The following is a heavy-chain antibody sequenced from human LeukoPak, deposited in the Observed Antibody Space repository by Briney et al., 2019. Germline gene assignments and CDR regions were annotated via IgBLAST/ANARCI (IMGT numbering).Heavy chain of an antibody. CDR2: TYYRSKWYD. J-gene: IGHJ4*02. D-gene: IGHD5-24*01. CDR3: SRSDGASDFDY. V-gene: IGHV6-1*01. CDR1: GDSVSSNRAS. Sequence: SQTLSLTCAISGDSVSSNRASWTWNRPSPSRDLEWLGRTYYRSKWYDDYAVSLKSPICINPNTANNRFSLQLNSVTPEHTAVYYCSRSDGASDFDYWGQGTLVTVSS.